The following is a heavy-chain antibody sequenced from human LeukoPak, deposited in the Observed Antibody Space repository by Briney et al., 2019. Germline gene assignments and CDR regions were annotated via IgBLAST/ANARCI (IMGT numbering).Heavy chain of an antibody. CDR2: INPNSGGT. CDR1: GYTFTGYY. Sequence: ASVKVSCKASGYTFTGYYVHWVRQAPGQGLEWMGWINPNSGGTNYAQKFQGRVTMTRDTSISTAYMELSRLRSDDTAVYYCARELAAAGYYFDYWGQGTLVTVSS. V-gene: IGHV1-2*02. D-gene: IGHD6-13*01. CDR3: ARELAAAGYYFDY. J-gene: IGHJ4*02.